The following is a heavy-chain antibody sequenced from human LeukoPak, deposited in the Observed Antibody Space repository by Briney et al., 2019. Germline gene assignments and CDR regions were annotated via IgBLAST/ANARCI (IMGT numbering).Heavy chain of an antibody. V-gene: IGHV4-4*07. CDR2: IYTSGST. CDR1: GGSISSYY. CDR3: ARIAAAGFDY. J-gene: IGHJ4*02. Sequence: TSETLSLTCTGSGGSISSYYWSWIRQPAGKGLEWIGRIYTSGSTNYSPCLKGRVTMSVDTSKIQFSLWLSSVTAADTAVDYFARIAAAGFDYWGQGTLVTVSS. D-gene: IGHD6-13*01.